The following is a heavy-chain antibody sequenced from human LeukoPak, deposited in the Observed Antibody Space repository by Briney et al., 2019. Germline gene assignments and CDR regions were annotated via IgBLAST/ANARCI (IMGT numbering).Heavy chain of an antibody. J-gene: IGHJ4*02. D-gene: IGHD6-6*01. CDR2: IYYSGST. CDR1: GGSISSSSYY. V-gene: IGHV4-39*01. Sequence: SETLSLTCTVSGGSISSSSYYWGWIRQPPGKGLEWIGSIYYSGSTYYNPSPKSRVTTSVDTSKNQFSLKLSSVTAADTAVYYCATSSSVGARFDYWGQGTLVTVSS. CDR3: ATSSSVGARFDY.